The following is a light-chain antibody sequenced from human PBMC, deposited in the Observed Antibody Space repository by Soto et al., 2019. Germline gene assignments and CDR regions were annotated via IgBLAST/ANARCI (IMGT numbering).Light chain of an antibody. Sequence: EIVMTQSPATLSVSPGERVTLSCRARQSVGSNLAWYQQKPGQAPGLLIYGASTRATGIPARFSGSGSETELTLTISSLQAEDSAVYFCQQYNNWPTWTFGQGTKVDIK. CDR2: GAS. CDR1: QSVGSN. V-gene: IGKV3-15*01. CDR3: QQYNNWPTWT. J-gene: IGKJ1*01.